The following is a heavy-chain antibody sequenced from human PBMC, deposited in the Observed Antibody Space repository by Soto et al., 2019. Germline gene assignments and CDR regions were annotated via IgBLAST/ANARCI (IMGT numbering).Heavy chain of an antibody. D-gene: IGHD3-22*01. CDR2: ISYDGSNK. CDR1: GFTFSSYA. V-gene: IGHV3-30-3*01. J-gene: IGHJ3*02. CDR3: ARSHYYDSSGYYYGAFDI. Sequence: LRLSCAASGFTFSSYAMHWVRQAPGKGLEWVAVISYDGSNKYYADSVKGRFTISRDNSKNTLYLQMNSLRAEDTAVYYCARSHYYDSSGYYYGAFDIWGQGTMVTVSS.